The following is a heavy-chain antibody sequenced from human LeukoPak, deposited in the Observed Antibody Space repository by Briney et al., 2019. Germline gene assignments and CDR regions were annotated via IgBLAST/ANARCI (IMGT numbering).Heavy chain of an antibody. CDR1: GASISSYY. D-gene: IGHD3-9*01. J-gene: IGHJ4*02. Sequence: KPSETLSLTCTVSGASISSYYWSWIRQPPGKGLEWIGYIYHSGSTYYNPSLKSRVTISVDRSKNQFSLKLSSVTAADTAVYYCARVGGILTGYWYFDYWGQGTLVTVSS. CDR2: IYHSGST. CDR3: ARVGGILTGYWYFDY. V-gene: IGHV4-59*12.